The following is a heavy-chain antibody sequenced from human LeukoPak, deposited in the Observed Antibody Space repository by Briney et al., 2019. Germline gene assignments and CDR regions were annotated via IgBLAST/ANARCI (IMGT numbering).Heavy chain of an antibody. D-gene: IGHD3-10*01. CDR1: GFTFTNHA. V-gene: IGHV3-33*01. J-gene: IGHJ3*02. CDR2: IWGTEINK. CDR3: ARDGQSSAPYAFDM. Sequence: PGGSLRLSCATSGFTFTNHAMQWVRQAPGKGLEWLAQIWGTEINKYYGASVKGRFTVSRDNSKNAPYLERNSLRVENTAIYYCARDGQSSAPYAFDMWGRGTMLTVSS.